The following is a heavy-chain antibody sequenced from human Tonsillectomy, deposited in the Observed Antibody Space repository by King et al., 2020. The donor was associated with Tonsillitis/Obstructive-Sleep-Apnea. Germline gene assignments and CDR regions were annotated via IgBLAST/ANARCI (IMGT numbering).Heavy chain of an antibody. Sequence: TLKESGPTLVKPTQTLTLTCTFSGFSLSTSGVGVCWIRQPPGKALEWLALIYLDDDNSYSPSLKSRLTITKDTSKNQVVLTMTNMDPVDTATYYCAHPRPTIAVAGTSPFDYWGQGTLVTVSS. V-gene: IGHV2-5*02. D-gene: IGHD6-19*01. CDR1: GFSLSTSGVG. CDR2: IYLDDDN. CDR3: AHPRPTIAVAGTSPFDY. J-gene: IGHJ4*02.